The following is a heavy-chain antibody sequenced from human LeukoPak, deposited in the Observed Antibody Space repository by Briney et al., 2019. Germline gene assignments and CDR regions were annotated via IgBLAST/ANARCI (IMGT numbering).Heavy chain of an antibody. CDR1: GYTFTGYY. V-gene: IGHV1-2*02. D-gene: IGHD3-16*01. Sequence: GASVKVSCKASGYTFTGYYMHWVRQAPGQGLEWMGWINPSSGGTNYAQKFQGRVTMTRDTSISTAYMELSRLRSDDTAVYYCARAGLGDYHWRTLDYWGQGTLVTVSS. CDR2: INPSSGGT. J-gene: IGHJ4*02. CDR3: ARAGLGDYHWRTLDY.